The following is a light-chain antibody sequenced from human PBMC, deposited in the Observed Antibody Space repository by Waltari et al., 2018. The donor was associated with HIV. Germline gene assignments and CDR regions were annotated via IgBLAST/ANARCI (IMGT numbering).Light chain of an antibody. CDR2: DAS. J-gene: IGKJ2*01. CDR3: QQRSNWPPKYT. Sequence: EIVLTQSPATLSLSPGERATLSCRASQNVGRYLVWYQQKPGQSPRLLMYDASNRATGIPARFSGSGSGTDFTLTISSLEPEDFAVYYCQQRSNWPPKYTFGQGTKLEIK. V-gene: IGKV3-11*01. CDR1: QNVGRY.